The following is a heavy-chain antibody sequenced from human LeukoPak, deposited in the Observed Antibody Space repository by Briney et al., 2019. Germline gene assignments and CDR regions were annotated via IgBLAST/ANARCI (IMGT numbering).Heavy chain of an antibody. Sequence: SETLSLTCAVYGGSFSGYYWSWIRQPPAKGLEWIGEINHSGSTNYNPSLKSRVTISVDTSKNQFSLKLSSVTAADTAVYYCARGSSGYYSLYYFDYWGQGTLVTVSS. CDR1: GGSFSGYY. J-gene: IGHJ4*02. CDR3: ARGSSGYYSLYYFDY. D-gene: IGHD3-22*01. CDR2: INHSGST. V-gene: IGHV4-34*01.